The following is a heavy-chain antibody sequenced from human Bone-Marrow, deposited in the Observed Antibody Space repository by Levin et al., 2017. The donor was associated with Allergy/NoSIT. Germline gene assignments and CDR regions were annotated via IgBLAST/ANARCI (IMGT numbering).Heavy chain of an antibody. V-gene: IGHV3-9*01. J-gene: IGHJ4*02. CDR3: AKALFIPGYSSGWYYFDY. CDR1: GFTFDDYA. Sequence: GVSLRLSCAASGFTFDDYAMHWVRQAPGKGLEWVSGISWNSGSIGYADSVKGRFTISRDNAKNSLYLQMNSLRAEDTALYYCAKALFIPGYSSGWYYFDYWGQGTLVTVSS. D-gene: IGHD6-19*01. CDR2: ISWNSGSI.